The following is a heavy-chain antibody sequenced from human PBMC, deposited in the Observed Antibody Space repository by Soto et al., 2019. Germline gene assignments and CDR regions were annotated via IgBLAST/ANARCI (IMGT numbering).Heavy chain of an antibody. D-gene: IGHD4-17*01. CDR1: GFTFSSYW. CDR2: IKQDGSEK. Sequence: GGSLRLSCAASGFTFSSYWMSWVRQAPGKGLEWVANIKQDGSEKYYVDSVKGRFTISRDNAKNSLYLQMNSLRAEDTAVYYCARKAYGDYVGQEEFDYWGQGTLVTVSS. V-gene: IGHV3-7*04. CDR3: ARKAYGDYVGQEEFDY. J-gene: IGHJ4*02.